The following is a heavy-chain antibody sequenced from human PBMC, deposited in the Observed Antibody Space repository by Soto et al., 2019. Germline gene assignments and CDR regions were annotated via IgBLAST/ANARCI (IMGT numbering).Heavy chain of an antibody. CDR3: ARENGASGGVAVFGY. Sequence: QVQLVESGGGVVQPGRSLRLSCAASGFTFSSYAMHWVRQAPGKGLEWVAVISYDGSNKYYADSVKGRFTISRDNSKNTLDLQMNSLRAEDTGVYYCARENGASGGVAVFGYWGQGTLVTVSS. CDR1: GFTFSSYA. V-gene: IGHV3-30-3*01. D-gene: IGHD3-3*01. CDR2: ISYDGSNK. J-gene: IGHJ4*02.